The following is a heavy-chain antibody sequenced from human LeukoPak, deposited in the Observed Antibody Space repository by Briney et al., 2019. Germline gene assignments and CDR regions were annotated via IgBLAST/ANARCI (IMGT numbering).Heavy chain of an antibody. V-gene: IGHV4-30-4*01. Sequence: SQTLSLTCTVSGGSISSGDYYWSWIRQPPGQGLEWIGYIYYRRSTYYNPSLKSRVIISVDTSKNQFSLKLSSMTAADTAVYYCARERTYYFDYWGQGTQVNVSS. CDR1: GGSISSGDYY. CDR2: IYYRRST. J-gene: IGHJ4*02. CDR3: ARERTYYFDY.